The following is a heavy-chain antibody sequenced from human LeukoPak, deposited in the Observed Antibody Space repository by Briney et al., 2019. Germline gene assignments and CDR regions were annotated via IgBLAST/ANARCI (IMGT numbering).Heavy chain of an antibody. J-gene: IGHJ4*02. CDR2: ISGSGGST. Sequence: GGSLRLSCAASGFTFSSYAMSWVRQAPGKGLEWVSAISGSGGSTYYADSVKGRFTISRDNSKNTLYLQMNSLRAEDTAVYYCAKGEADSSSWYAPSPYYWGQGTLVTVSS. V-gene: IGHV3-23*01. D-gene: IGHD6-13*01. CDR1: GFTFSSYA. CDR3: AKGEADSSSWYAPSPYY.